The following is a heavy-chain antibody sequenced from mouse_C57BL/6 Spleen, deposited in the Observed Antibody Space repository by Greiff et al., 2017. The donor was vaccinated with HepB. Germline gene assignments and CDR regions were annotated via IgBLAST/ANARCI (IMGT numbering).Heavy chain of an antibody. CDR2: IYPGDGDT. Sequence: VQLQQSGAELVKPGASVKISCKASGYAFSSYWMNWVKQRPGKGLEWIGQIYPGDGDTNYNGKFKGKATLTADKSSSTAYMQLSSLTSEDSAVYFCAREPDYYGSRGGFAYWGQGTLVTVSA. D-gene: IGHD1-1*01. V-gene: IGHV1-80*01. CDR3: AREPDYYGSRGGFAY. J-gene: IGHJ3*01. CDR1: GYAFSSYW.